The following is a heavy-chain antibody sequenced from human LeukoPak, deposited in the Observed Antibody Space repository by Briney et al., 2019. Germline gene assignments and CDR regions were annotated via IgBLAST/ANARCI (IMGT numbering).Heavy chain of an antibody. D-gene: IGHD2-2*01. Sequence: ASVKVSCKSSGYTFTDYQMHWVRRAPGQGLEWMGWINPNNDGTNYAQKFQGRVTMTRDTSISTAYMELNRLTSDDTAVYYCARAGDTSCYDYWGQGTLVTVSS. V-gene: IGHV1-2*02. J-gene: IGHJ4*02. CDR1: GYTFTDYQ. CDR3: ARAGDTSCYDY. CDR2: INPNNDGT.